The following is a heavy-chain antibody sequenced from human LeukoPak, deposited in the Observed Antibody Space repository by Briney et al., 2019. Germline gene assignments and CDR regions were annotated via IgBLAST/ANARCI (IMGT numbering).Heavy chain of an antibody. CDR3: AKGGEWLLPDY. V-gene: IGHV3-9*01. Sequence: SGISWNSGSIGYADSVKGRFTISRDNAKNSLYLQMNSLRAEDTALYYCAKGGEWLLPDYWGQGTLVTVSS. D-gene: IGHD3-3*01. CDR2: ISWNSGSI. J-gene: IGHJ4*02.